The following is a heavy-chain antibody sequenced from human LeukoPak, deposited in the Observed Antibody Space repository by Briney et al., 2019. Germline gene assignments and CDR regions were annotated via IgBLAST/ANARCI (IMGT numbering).Heavy chain of an antibody. Sequence: TGGSLRLSCAASGFTVSSNYMNWVRQAPGKGLVWVSRINSDGSSTSYADSVKGRFTISRDNAKNTLYLQMNSLRAEDTAVYYCAREEYGYYDYWGQGTLVTVSS. CDR1: GFTVSSNY. V-gene: IGHV3-74*01. CDR2: INSDGSST. D-gene: IGHD2/OR15-2a*01. CDR3: AREEYGYYDY. J-gene: IGHJ4*02.